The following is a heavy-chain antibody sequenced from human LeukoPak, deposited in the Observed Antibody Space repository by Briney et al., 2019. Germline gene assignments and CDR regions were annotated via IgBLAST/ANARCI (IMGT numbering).Heavy chain of an antibody. V-gene: IGHV1-24*01. D-gene: IGHD3-22*01. CDR3: ATAGYYGSSGNPFDY. CDR1: GYTLTELS. CDR2: FDPEDGET. J-gene: IGHJ4*02. Sequence: ASVKVSCKVSGYTLTELSMHWVRQAPGKGLEWMGGFDPEDGETIYAQKFQGRVTMTEDTSTDTAYMELSSLRSEDTAVYYCATAGYYGSSGNPFDYWGQGTLVTVSS.